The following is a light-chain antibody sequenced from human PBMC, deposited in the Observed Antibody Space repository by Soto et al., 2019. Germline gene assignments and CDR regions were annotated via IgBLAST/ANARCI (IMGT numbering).Light chain of an antibody. CDR3: QSRT. J-gene: IGKJ1*01. CDR1: QSIVTW. Sequence: DIQLTQSPSTLSASVGDRVTITCRASQSIVTWLAWYQQKPGKAPKLLISKASNLESGVPSKFSGSGSGTEFTLIISSLQPDDFATYYCQSRTFGQGTKVDIK. CDR2: KAS. V-gene: IGKV1-5*03.